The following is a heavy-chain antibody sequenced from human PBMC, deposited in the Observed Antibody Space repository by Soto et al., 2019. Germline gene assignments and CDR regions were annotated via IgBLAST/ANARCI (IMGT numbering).Heavy chain of an antibody. D-gene: IGHD6-6*01. V-gene: IGHV3-23*01. J-gene: IGHJ4*02. CDR1: GFTVGTYV. CDR2: IDSGGGGT. Sequence: EVQLLESGGGLVQPGGSLRLSCAASGFTVGTYVMSWVSRAPGQGLEWVSGIDSGGGGTYYADSVKGRFTSSRDNSKNRLSLQMTGLRAEDTAVFYCAKGPEQLVHGVFAYWGQGTLVNVSS. CDR3: AKGPEQLVHGVFAY.